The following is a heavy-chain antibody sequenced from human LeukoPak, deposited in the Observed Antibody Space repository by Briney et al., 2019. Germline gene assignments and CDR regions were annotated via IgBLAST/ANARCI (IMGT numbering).Heavy chain of an antibody. Sequence: PGESLRLSCAASGSPFSSYAMAWVRQAPGKGLEWVSSISGGGGSTYYADSVEGRFTISRDNPKNTLYLQMNSLRAGDTAVYYGAKDIFGDFWGQGTLVTVSS. V-gene: IGHV3-23*01. D-gene: IGHD3-10*02. J-gene: IGHJ4*02. CDR2: ISGGGGST. CDR3: AKDIFGDF. CDR1: GSPFSSYA.